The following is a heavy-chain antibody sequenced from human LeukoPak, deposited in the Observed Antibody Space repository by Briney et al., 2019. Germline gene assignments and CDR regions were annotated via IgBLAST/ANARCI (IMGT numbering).Heavy chain of an antibody. CDR2: IKNDGSDK. V-gene: IGHV3-7*01. CDR3: VNLGYSD. J-gene: IGHJ4*02. Sequence: GGSLRLSCEASGFSFSAAWMTWIRQAPGKGLEWVATIKNDGSDKYYVDSVKGRFTLSRDNAKNLVYLQMNSLRVEDTAVYYCVNLGYSDGGQGTLVTVSS. CDR1: GFSFSAAW. D-gene: IGHD5-12*01.